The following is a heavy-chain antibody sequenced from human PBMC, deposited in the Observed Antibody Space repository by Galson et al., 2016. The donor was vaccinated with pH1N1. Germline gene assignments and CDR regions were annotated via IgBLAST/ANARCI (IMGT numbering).Heavy chain of an antibody. CDR3: SRVLEGGGDV. D-gene: IGHD4-23*01. CDR1: GFIFSDYH. CDR2: SKKKVNGYST. V-gene: IGHV3-72*01. J-gene: IGHJ6*02. Sequence: SLRLSCAVSGFIFSDYHMDWVRQAPRKGLEWVGRSKKKVNGYSTEYATSVEGRFIISRDESQNSMYLQMSYLRLEDTAVYFCSRVLEGGGDVWGQGTTVIVSS.